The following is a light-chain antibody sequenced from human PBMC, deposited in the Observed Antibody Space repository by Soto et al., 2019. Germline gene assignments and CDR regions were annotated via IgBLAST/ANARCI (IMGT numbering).Light chain of an antibody. J-gene: IGKJ1*01. CDR2: DSS. CDR3: QQYHNWPLA. Sequence: DIVMTQFPATLSVSPGEGATLSCRASQSVSSNLAWYQQKPGQAPRLLIYDSSTRATGIPARFSGRGSGTEFTLTISSLQSEDFAVYYCQQYHNWPLAFGQGTKVEIK. CDR1: QSVSSN. V-gene: IGKV3-15*01.